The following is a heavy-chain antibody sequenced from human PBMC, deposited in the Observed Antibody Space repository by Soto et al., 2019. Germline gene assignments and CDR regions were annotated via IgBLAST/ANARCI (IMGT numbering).Heavy chain of an antibody. V-gene: IGHV4-39*01. CDR3: ARRTYGEGIAAAGTGIHN. D-gene: IGHD6-13*01. CDR1: GGSISSSSYY. J-gene: IGHJ4*02. CDR2: IYHSGST. Sequence: QLQLQESGPGLVKPSETLSLTCTVSGGSISSSSYYWGWMRQPPGKGLEWIGSIYHSGSTYYNPSLKSRDTIAVDTSKIKFPLKLSAVSAADTAVYYCARRTYGEGIAAAGTGIHNWSQGTLVTVTS.